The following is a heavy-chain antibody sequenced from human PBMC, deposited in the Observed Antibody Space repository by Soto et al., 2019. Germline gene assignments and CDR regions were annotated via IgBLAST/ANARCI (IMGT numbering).Heavy chain of an antibody. CDR3: ARAGGVLWFGELSNNYYGMDV. Sequence: NPSETLSLTCTVSGGSISSYYWSWIRQPPGKGLEWIGYIYYSGSTNYNPSLKSRVTISVDTSKNQFSLKLSSVTAADTAVYYCARAGGVLWFGELSNNYYGMDVWGQGTTVTVSS. J-gene: IGHJ6*02. D-gene: IGHD3-10*01. CDR1: GGSISSYY. CDR2: IYYSGST. V-gene: IGHV4-59*01.